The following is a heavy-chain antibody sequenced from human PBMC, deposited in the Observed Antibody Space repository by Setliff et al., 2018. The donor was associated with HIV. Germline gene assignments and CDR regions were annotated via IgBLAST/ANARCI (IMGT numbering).Heavy chain of an antibody. J-gene: IGHJ4*01. CDR3: ARGALLAVFDFDH. CDR1: GYTFTTYS. D-gene: IGHD3-10*01. V-gene: IGHV1-3*01. CDR2: INVGKGDT. Sequence: ASVKVSCKAFGYTFTTYSLHWVRQAPGQSLEWMGWINVGKGDTKYSQEFQGRITITTDTSANTGYMELSSLRSDDTAVYFCARGALLAVFDFDHWGHGTRVTVSS.